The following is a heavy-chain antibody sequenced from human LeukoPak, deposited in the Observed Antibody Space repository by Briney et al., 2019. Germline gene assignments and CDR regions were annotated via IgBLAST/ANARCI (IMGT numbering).Heavy chain of an antibody. J-gene: IGHJ3*02. CDR1: GFSFSSYE. CDR2: ISSSGSTI. D-gene: IGHD6-13*01. V-gene: IGHV3-48*03. CDR3: ARDASYSSSWPNAFDI. Sequence: GSLRLSCAASGFSFSSYEMNWVRQAPGKGLEWVSYISSSGSTIYYADSVKGRFTISRDNAKNSLYLQMNSLRAEDTAVYYCARDASYSSSWPNAFDIWGQGTMVTVSS.